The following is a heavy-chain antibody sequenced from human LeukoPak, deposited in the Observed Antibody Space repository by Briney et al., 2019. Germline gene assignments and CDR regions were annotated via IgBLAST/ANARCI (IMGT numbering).Heavy chain of an antibody. CDR1: GFTFSSYA. CDR3: ARDILYCSSTSCYSWFDP. J-gene: IGHJ5*02. D-gene: IGHD2-2*02. V-gene: IGHV3-30-3*01. Sequence: PGRSLRLSCAASGFTFSSYAMHWVRQAPGKGLEWVAVISYDGSNKYYADSVKGRFTISRDNSKNTLYLQMNSLRAEDTAVYYCARDILYCSSTSCYSWFDPWGQGTLVTVSS. CDR2: ISYDGSNK.